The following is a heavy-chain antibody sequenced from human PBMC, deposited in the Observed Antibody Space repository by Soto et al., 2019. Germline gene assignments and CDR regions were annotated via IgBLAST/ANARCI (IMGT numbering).Heavy chain of an antibody. Sequence: PSETLSLTCTVSGGSISSYYWSWIRQPPGKGLEWIGYIYYSGSTNYNPSLKSRVTISVDTSKNQFSLKLSSVTAADTAVYYCASNVGHYYDSSGYPNWSAPWGKGTLVTVSS. CDR2: IYYSGST. J-gene: IGHJ5*02. V-gene: IGHV4-59*01. D-gene: IGHD3-22*01. CDR1: GGSISSYY. CDR3: ASNVGHYYDSSGYPNWSAP.